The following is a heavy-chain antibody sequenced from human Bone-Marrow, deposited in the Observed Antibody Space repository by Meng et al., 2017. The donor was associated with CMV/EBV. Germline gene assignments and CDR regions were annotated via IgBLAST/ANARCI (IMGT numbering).Heavy chain of an antibody. J-gene: IGHJ6*02. D-gene: IGHD5-12*01. CDR3: ARGGLRFPFPYYYGMDV. CDR2: ISSSGSTI. CDR1: GFTFSSYS. V-gene: IGHV3-48*04. Sequence: GESLKISCAASGFTFSSYSMNWVRQAPGKGLEWVSYISSSGSTIYYADSVKGRFTISRDNAKNSLYLQMNSLRAEDTAVYYCARGGLRFPFPYYYGMDVWGQGATVTVSS.